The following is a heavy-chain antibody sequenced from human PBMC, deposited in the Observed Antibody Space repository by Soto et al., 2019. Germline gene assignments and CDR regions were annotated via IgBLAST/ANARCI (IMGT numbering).Heavy chain of an antibody. V-gene: IGHV3-23*01. J-gene: IGHJ3*02. CDR3: AWMSPYGGDYRDAFDI. CDR1: GFIFNNFC. CDR2: VTGYAHGT. D-gene: IGHD2-21*02. Sequence: EVQLLESGGGLQQPGGSLRLSCAASGFIFNNFCMGWVRQAPGQGLEWVSAVTGYAHGTYYADSVKGRCTVSRDNAKNTLYLEMNDLRVEDTAVSYCAWMSPYGGDYRDAFDIWGQGTMVPVAS.